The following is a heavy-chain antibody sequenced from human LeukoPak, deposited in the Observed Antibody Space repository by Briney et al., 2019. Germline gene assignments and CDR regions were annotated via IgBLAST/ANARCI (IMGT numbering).Heavy chain of an antibody. Sequence: GGSLRLSCAASGFTFSSYEMNWVRQAPGKGLEWVSSISSSSSYIYYADSVKGRFTISRDNAKNSLYLQMNSLRAEDTAVYYCARWGAQLKVPAAIRYYYYGMDVWGQGTTVTVSS. CDR1: GFTFSSYE. V-gene: IGHV3-21*01. CDR2: ISSSSSYI. D-gene: IGHD2-2*01. CDR3: ARWGAQLKVPAAIRYYYYGMDV. J-gene: IGHJ6*02.